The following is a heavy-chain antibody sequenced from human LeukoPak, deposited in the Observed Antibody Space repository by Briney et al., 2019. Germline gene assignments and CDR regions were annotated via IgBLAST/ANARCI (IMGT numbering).Heavy chain of an antibody. Sequence: TSETLSLTCAVYGGSLSGYYWSWIRQPPGKGLEWIGEINHSGSTNYNPSLKSRVTISVDTSKNQFSLKLSSVTAADTAVYYCARLGSSGYYRAFDYWGQGTLVTVSS. V-gene: IGHV4-34*01. J-gene: IGHJ4*02. CDR1: GGSLSGYY. CDR2: INHSGST. D-gene: IGHD3-22*01. CDR3: ARLGSSGYYRAFDY.